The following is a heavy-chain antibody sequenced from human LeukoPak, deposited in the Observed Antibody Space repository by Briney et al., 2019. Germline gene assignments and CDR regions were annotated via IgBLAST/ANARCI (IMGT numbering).Heavy chain of an antibody. CDR3: ARDVPPHYYDSSGYDL. Sequence: PSETLSLTCTVSGGSICSYYWSWIRQPPGKGLEWIGYIYYSGSTNYNPSLKSRVTISVDTSKNQFSLKLSSVTAADTAVYYCARDVPPHYYDSSGYDLWGRGTLVTVSS. V-gene: IGHV4-59*01. J-gene: IGHJ2*01. CDR1: GGSICSYY. D-gene: IGHD3-22*01. CDR2: IYYSGST.